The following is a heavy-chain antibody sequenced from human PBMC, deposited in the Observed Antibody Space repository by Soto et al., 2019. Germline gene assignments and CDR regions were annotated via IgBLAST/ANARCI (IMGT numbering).Heavy chain of an antibody. D-gene: IGHD2-21*02. V-gene: IGHV3-74*01. CDR2: INSNGGTT. CDR1: GFTFSSYW. Sequence: GGSLRLSCVGSGFTFSSYWMHWVRQAPGKGLMWVSRINSNGGTTSYAGSVKGRFTISRDNAKNTLYLQMNSLRVEDTAVYFCARGDPAPLDSCGQGTLVTVSS. J-gene: IGHJ4*02. CDR3: ARGDPAPLDS.